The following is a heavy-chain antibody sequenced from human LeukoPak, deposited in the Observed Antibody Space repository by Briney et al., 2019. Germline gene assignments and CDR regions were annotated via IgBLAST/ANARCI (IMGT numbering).Heavy chain of an antibody. CDR3: AKDRAYTDY. Sequence: PGGSLRLSCAASGFTFSSYDMSWLRQGPGKGLEWVSAISGSGGSTYYADSVKGRFTISRDNSKNTLYLQMNSLRAEDTAVYYCAKDRAYTDYWGQGTLVTVSS. D-gene: IGHD1-14*01. J-gene: IGHJ4*02. CDR1: GFTFSSYD. V-gene: IGHV3-23*01. CDR2: ISGSGGST.